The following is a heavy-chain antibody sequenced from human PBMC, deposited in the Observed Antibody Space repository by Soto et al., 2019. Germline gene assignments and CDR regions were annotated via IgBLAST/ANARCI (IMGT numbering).Heavy chain of an antibody. CDR3: ARGRSYGMDX. V-gene: IGHV3-74*01. CDR2: IDSDGSST. Sequence: GGSLRLSCAASGFTFSSYWMNWVRQAPGKGLVWVSSIDSDGSSTTYAYSVKGRFTTSRDNAKNTLYLQMSSLIVEDTAVYYCARGRSYGMDXWGQGTMVTVS. J-gene: IGHJ6*02. CDR1: GFTFSSYW.